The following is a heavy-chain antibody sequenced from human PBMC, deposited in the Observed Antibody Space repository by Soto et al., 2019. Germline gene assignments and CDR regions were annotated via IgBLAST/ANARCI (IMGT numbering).Heavy chain of an antibody. Sequence: GASVKVSCKASGYIFINYGITWVRQAPGQGFEWMGWIIPNNGKTNYAQKLQGRVTMTTDTSTSTAYMELRSLRSDDTAVYYCARSRRGCTDTSCYSDFDNWGQGTLVTVSS. V-gene: IGHV1-18*01. D-gene: IGHD2-15*01. J-gene: IGHJ4*02. CDR3: ARSRRGCTDTSCYSDFDN. CDR1: GYIFINYG. CDR2: IIPNNGKT.